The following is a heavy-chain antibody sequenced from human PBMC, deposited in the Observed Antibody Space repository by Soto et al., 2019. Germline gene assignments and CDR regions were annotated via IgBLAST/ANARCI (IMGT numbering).Heavy chain of an antibody. V-gene: IGHV4-61*01. D-gene: IGHD3-10*01. CDR2: IYYSGST. CDR3: ASVRVLWFGRGNNWFEP. Sequence: PAETLSLTCTFSVVSVSSGSYYCSWVRQPPWKGLEWIGYIYYSGSTNYNPSLKSRVTISVDTSKNQFSLKLSSVTAADTAVYYCASVRVLWFGRGNNWFEPWGQGTLVSVSS. J-gene: IGHJ5*02. CDR1: VVSVSSGSYY.